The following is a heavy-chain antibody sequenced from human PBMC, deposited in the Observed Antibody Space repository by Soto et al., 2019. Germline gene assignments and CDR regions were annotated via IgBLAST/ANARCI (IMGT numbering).Heavy chain of an antibody. V-gene: IGHV1-69*02. J-gene: IGHJ5*02. Sequence: GASVKVSCKASGGTFSSYTISWVRQAPGQGLEWMGRIIPILGIANYAQKFQGRVTITADKSTSTAYMELSSLRSEDTAVYYCATYGSGTQAVDPRGQGTLVTVSS. CDR3: ATYGSGTQAVDP. CDR2: IIPILGIA. D-gene: IGHD3-10*01. CDR1: GGTFSSYT.